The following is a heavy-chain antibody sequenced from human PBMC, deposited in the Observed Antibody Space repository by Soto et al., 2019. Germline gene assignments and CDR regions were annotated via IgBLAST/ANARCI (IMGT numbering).Heavy chain of an antibody. Sequence: GGSLRLSCAASGFTFDDYAMHWVRQAPGKGLEWVSGISWNSGSIAYADSVKGRFTLSRDNAKNSLYLQMNSLRPEDTALYYCAKDTEAWQWRYFDYWGQGTPVTVSS. CDR1: GFTFDDYA. CDR3: AKDTEAWQWRYFDY. V-gene: IGHV3-9*01. J-gene: IGHJ4*02. CDR2: ISWNSGSI. D-gene: IGHD6-19*01.